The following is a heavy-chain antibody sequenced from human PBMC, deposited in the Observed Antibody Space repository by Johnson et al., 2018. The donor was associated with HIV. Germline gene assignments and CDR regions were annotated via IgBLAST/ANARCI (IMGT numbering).Heavy chain of an antibody. Sequence: VQLVESGGGLVQPGGSLRLSCAASGFIFSSYAMHWVRQAPGKGLEWIGRIKSKTDGATTDYAAPVKGRFPISRDDSKNTLFLQMNSLKTDDTAVYYCTTDGITLIVVSPGAFDIWGQGTMVTVSS. CDR1: GFIFSSYA. CDR3: TTDGITLIVVSPGAFDI. CDR2: IKSKTDGATT. D-gene: IGHD3-22*01. J-gene: IGHJ3*02. V-gene: IGHV3-15*01.